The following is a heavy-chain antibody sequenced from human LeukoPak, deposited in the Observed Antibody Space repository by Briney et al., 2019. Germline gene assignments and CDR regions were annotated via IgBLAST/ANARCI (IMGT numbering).Heavy chain of an antibody. CDR3: AKDVGSRYYDSSGYPDY. Sequence: GGSLRLSCAASGFTFRRYAMSWVRQAPGKGLEWVSAISGSGGSTYYADSVKGRFTISRDNSKNTLYLQMNSLRAEDTAVYYCAKDVGSRYYDSSGYPDYWGQGTLVTVSS. V-gene: IGHV3-23*01. CDR1: GFTFRRYA. CDR2: ISGSGGST. D-gene: IGHD3-22*01. J-gene: IGHJ4*02.